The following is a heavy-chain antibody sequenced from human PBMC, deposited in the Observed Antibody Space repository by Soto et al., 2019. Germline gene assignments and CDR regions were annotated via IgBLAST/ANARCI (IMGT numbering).Heavy chain of an antibody. J-gene: IGHJ4*02. CDR2: IYSGGST. D-gene: IGHD3-10*01. V-gene: IGHV3-53*04. CDR1: GFTVSSNY. CDR3: ARGGLGFGEFLYFDY. Sequence: GGSLRLSCAASGFTVSSNYMSWVRQAPGKGLEWVSVIYSGGSTYYADSVKGRFTISRHNSKNTLYLQMNSLRAEDTAVYYCARGGLGFGEFLYFDYWGQGTLVTVS.